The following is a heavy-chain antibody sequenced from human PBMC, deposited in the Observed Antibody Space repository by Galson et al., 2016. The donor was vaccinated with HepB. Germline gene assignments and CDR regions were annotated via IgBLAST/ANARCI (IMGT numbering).Heavy chain of an antibody. V-gene: IGHV4-39*01. CDR3: ARLVQYYSGSGSYYIES. CDR2: TYYSGNT. Sequence: SETLSLTCTVSGDSISSSDYYWGWIRQPPGKGLEWIGTTYYSGNTYNNPSLKSRATFSVDTSKNQFSLNLRSVTAADTAVYFCARLVQYYSGSGSYYIESWGQGTVVTVSS. D-gene: IGHD3-10*01. CDR1: GDSISSSDYY. J-gene: IGHJ4*02.